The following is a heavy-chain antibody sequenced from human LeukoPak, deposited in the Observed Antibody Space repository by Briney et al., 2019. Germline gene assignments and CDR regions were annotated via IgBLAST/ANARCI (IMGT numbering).Heavy chain of an antibody. CDR3: ARDQYIYSDSSGYYDY. Sequence: PSETLSLTCTVSGGSISSSSYYWGWIRQPPGKGLEWIVSIYYSGSTYYNPSLKSRVTISVDTSKNQFSLKLSSVTAADTAVYYCARDQYIYSDSSGYYDYWGQGTLVTVSS. CDR2: IYYSGST. J-gene: IGHJ4*02. D-gene: IGHD3-22*01. V-gene: IGHV4-39*07. CDR1: GGSISSSSYY.